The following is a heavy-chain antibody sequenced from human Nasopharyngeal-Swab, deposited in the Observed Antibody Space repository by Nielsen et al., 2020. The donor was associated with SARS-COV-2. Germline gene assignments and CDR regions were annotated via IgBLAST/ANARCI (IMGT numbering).Heavy chain of an antibody. D-gene: IGHD3-16*02. CDR2: IGTAGDT. J-gene: IGHJ4*02. V-gene: IGHV3-13*04. CDR3: ARCVRCDMITFGGVIAISPFDY. Sequence: GESLKISCAASGFTFSSYDMHWVRQATGKGLEWVSAIGTAGDTYYPGSVQGRFTSSRENAKNSLYLQMNSLRAGDTAVYYCARCVRCDMITFGGVIAISPFDYWGQGTLVTVSS. CDR1: GFTFSSYD.